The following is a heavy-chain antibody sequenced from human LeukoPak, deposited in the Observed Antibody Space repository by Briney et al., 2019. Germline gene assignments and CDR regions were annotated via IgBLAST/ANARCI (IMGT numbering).Heavy chain of an antibody. Sequence: GGSLSLSCAASGFTFSSYGMLGVRQAPGKGLVWVAVISYDGSNKYYADSVKGRFTISRDNYKNTLYLQMISLRAEDTAVFYCAKDLISGDYTFDYWGQGALVTVSS. CDR3: AKDLISGDYTFDY. CDR1: GFTFSSYG. V-gene: IGHV3-30*18. D-gene: IGHD4-11*01. J-gene: IGHJ4*02. CDR2: ISYDGSNK.